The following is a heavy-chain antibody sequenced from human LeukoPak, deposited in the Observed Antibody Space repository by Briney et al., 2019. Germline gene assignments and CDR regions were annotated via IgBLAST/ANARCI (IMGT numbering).Heavy chain of an antibody. D-gene: IGHD3-10*01. J-gene: IGHJ4*02. Sequence: GGSLRLSCAASGFTVSSNYMSWVRQAPGKGLEWVSVIYSGGSTYYADSVKGRFTISRDNSKNTLYLQMNSLRAEDTAVYYCARGGAQLWFGVLLLGYFDYWGQGTLVTVSS. CDR1: GFTVSSNY. CDR3: ARGGAQLWFGVLLLGYFDY. V-gene: IGHV3-66*01. CDR2: IYSGGST.